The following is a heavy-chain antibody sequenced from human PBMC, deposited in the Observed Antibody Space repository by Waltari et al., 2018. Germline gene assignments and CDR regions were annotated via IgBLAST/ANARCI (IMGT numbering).Heavy chain of an antibody. CDR3: ARDPAFGAFDF. CDR1: GFSFSGSW. J-gene: IGHJ3*01. D-gene: IGHD3-10*01. Sequence: EVQLLESGGGLVQPGGSLRPSCAASGFSFSGSWMTWVRQAPGKGLEWVAEINPDGSGEYYVDSVNGRFTISRDNTKNSLYLQMNSLRPDDTAVYFCARDPAFGAFDFWGQGTVVTVSS. V-gene: IGHV3-7*01. CDR2: INPDGSGE.